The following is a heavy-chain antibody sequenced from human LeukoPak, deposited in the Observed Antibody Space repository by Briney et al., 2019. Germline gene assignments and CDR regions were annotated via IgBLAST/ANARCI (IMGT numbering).Heavy chain of an antibody. Sequence: GGSLRLSCAASDFTFSSYNMNWVRQAPGKGLEWVSSIRSSTSYIYYADSVKGRFTISRDNTKNSLYLQMNGLRAEDTAVYYCARDHPVHQFPDYWGQGTLVAVSS. V-gene: IGHV3-21*01. CDR1: DFTFSSYN. CDR2: IRSSTSYI. D-gene: IGHD2-2*01. J-gene: IGHJ4*02. CDR3: ARDHPVHQFPDY.